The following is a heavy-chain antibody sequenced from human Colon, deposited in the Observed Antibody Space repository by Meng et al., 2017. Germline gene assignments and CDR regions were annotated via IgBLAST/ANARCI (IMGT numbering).Heavy chain of an antibody. D-gene: IGHD3-3*01. CDR1: GYSFTTYS. V-gene: IGHV1-3*04. CDR3: ATDFSPRGDY. CDR2: INTANGNA. Sequence: QVTLVRSGAEVKTHGALVKVSCKASGYSFTTYSMHGVRQAPGQGLEWMAWINTANGNAVYSETFQGRLTITRDASASTVNMELSSLGSEDTAVYYCATDFSPRGDYWGQGTLVTVSS. J-gene: IGHJ4*02.